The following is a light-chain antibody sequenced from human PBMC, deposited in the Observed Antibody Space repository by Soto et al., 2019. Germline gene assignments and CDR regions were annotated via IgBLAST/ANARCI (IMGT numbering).Light chain of an antibody. V-gene: IGLV2-14*01. CDR2: EVS. CDR1: SSDVGAYKF. Sequence: QSALTQPASVSGSPGQSITISCTGTSSDVGAYKFVSWYQQFPGKAPKLMIYEVSNRPSGVSDRFSGSKSGNTASLIISGLRAEDEADYYCSSQTGSATALFGGGTKLTVL. CDR3: SSQTGSATAL. J-gene: IGLJ2*01.